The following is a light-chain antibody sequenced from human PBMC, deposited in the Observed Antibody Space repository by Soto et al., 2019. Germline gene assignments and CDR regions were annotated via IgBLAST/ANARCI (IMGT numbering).Light chain of an antibody. J-gene: IGLJ1*01. Sequence: QSALTQPASVSGSPGQSITISFTGSSSDIGGYNYVSWYQQHPDKAPKLMIYHVSNRPSGISSRFSGSKSGNTASLTISGLQAEDEADYYCSSYTSSTTYVFGTGTKVTVL. CDR3: SSYTSSTTYV. V-gene: IGLV2-14*01. CDR1: SSDIGGYNY. CDR2: HVS.